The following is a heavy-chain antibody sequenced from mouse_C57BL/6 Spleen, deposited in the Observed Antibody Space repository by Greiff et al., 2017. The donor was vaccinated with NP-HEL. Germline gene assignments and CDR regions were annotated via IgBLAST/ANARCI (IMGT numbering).Heavy chain of an antibody. V-gene: IGHV1-50*01. D-gene: IGHD2-3*01. CDR3: ARGDGGVVAY. J-gene: IGHJ3*01. Sequence: VQLQQSGAELVKPGASVKLSCKASGYTFTSYWMQWVKQRPGQGLEWIGEIDPSDSYTNYNQKFKGKATLTVDTSSSTAYMQLSSLTAEDSAVYYCARGDGGVVAYWGQGTRVTVSA. CDR2: IDPSDSYT. CDR1: GYTFTSYW.